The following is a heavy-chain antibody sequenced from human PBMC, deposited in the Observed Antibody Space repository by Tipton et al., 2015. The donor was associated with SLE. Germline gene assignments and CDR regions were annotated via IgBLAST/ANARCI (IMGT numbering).Heavy chain of an antibody. CDR1: GASINSGTYY. J-gene: IGHJ4*02. CDR3: ARVLDVLDY. CDR2: IYTGGFT. D-gene: IGHD1-1*01. V-gene: IGHV4-61*02. Sequence: TLSLTCTVSGASINSGTYYWNWVRQPAGKGLEWIGRIYTGGFTHYNPSLESRVTISMDTSKNQFSLKLTSVTAADTAVYYCARVLDVLDYWGQGTLVTVSS.